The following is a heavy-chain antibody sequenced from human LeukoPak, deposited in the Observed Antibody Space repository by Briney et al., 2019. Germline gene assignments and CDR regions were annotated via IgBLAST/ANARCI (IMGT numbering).Heavy chain of an antibody. CDR3: ARSPPRTQRKMGYFDY. CDR2: IIPIFGTA. D-gene: IGHD5-24*01. J-gene: IGHJ4*02. CDR1: GDTFSSYA. Sequence: ASVKVSCKASGDTFSSYAISWVRQAPGQGLEWMGGIIPIFGTANYAQKFQGRVTITTDESTSTAYMELSSLRSEDTAVYYCARSPPRTQRKMGYFDYWGQGTLVTVSS. V-gene: IGHV1-69*05.